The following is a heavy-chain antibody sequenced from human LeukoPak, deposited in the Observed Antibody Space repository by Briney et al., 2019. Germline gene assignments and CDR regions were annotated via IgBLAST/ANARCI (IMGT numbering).Heavy chain of an antibody. CDR3: ARARIAAAGLNYYYYYYMDV. CDR1: GGSISTSNYY. V-gene: IGHV4-39*07. J-gene: IGHJ6*03. CDR2: IFYSGST. Sequence: TSETLSLTCTVSGGSISTSNYYWGWIRQPPGKGLEWIGNIFYSGSTYYSPSLKSRVTISLDTSRNQFSLKLNSVTAADTAVYYCARARIAAAGLNYYYYYYMDVWGKGTTVTISS. D-gene: IGHD6-13*01.